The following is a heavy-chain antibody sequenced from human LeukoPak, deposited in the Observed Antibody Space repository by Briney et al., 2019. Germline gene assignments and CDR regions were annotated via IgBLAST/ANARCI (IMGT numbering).Heavy chain of an antibody. V-gene: IGHV3-23*01. CDR2: ISGSSPAT. CDR3: AKERQSGDYFTSDY. J-gene: IGHJ4*02. CDR1: GFPFSSYT. Sequence: GSLRLSCAASGFPFSSYTLSWVRQAPGKGLEWVSAISGSSPATYYSGSVKGRFTISRDNSKNTLYLQMNSLRAEDTAIYYCAKERQSGDYFTSDYWGPGTLVTVSS. D-gene: IGHD4-17*01.